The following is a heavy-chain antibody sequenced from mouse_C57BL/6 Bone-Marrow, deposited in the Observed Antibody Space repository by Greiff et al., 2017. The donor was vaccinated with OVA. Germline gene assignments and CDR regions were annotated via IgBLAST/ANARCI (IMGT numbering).Heavy chain of an antibody. V-gene: IGHV1-64*01. D-gene: IGHD2-3*01. CDR3: ARSRGYSYAMDY. CDR2: IHPNSGST. Sequence: VQLQQSGAELVKPGASVKLSYKASGYTFTSYWMHWVKQRPGQGLEWIGMIHPNSGSTNYNEKFKSKATLTVDKSSSTAYMQLSSLTSEDSAVYYCARSRGYSYAMDYWGQGTSVTVSS. CDR1: GYTFTSYW. J-gene: IGHJ4*01.